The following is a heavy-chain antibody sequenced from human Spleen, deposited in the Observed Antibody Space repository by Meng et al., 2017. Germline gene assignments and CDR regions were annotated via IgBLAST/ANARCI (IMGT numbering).Heavy chain of an antibody. CDR3: TAGRGSLAPFDL. CDR1: GFSFTSSA. V-gene: IGHV1-58*02. D-gene: IGHD1-26*01. J-gene: IGHJ3*01. Sequence: SVKVSCKASGFSFTSSAMQWVRQARGQRLEWVGWSVVGSGNTNYAQKFQERVTITRDMSSSTAYMELSSLTSEDTAVYYCTAGRGSLAPFDLWGQGTMVTVSS. CDR2: SVVGSGNT.